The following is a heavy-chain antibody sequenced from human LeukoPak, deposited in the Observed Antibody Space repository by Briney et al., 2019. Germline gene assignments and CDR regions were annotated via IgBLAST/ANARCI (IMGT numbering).Heavy chain of an antibody. Sequence: ASVKVSCKASGYTFSTYGISWVRQAPGQGLEWMGWISAYNDDTHYAQKLQGRVTMTTDTSTSTAYMELRSLRSDDTAVYYCARGLKFGGVIVSYWFDPWGQGTLVTLSS. CDR1: GYTFSTYG. CDR2: ISAYNDDT. V-gene: IGHV1-18*01. CDR3: ARGLKFGGVIVSYWFDP. D-gene: IGHD3-16*02. J-gene: IGHJ5*02.